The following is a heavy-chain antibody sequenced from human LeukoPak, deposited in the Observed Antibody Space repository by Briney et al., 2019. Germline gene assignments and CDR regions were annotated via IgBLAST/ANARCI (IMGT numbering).Heavy chain of an antibody. Sequence: GASVKVSCKAFGYSLTNYYVHWVRQAPGQGLEWMGEINPSGGSTSCAQKFQGRITVTRDTYTNTVYMDLSRLRSEDTATYYCARGAPTTRIGAGRFDYWGQGSLLTVAS. V-gene: IGHV1-46*01. CDR2: INPSGGST. J-gene: IGHJ4*02. CDR3: ARGAPTTRIGAGRFDY. D-gene: IGHD5-12*01. CDR1: GYSLTNYY.